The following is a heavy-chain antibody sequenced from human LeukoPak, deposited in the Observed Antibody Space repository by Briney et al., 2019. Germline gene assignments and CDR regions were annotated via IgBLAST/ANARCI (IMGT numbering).Heavy chain of an antibody. Sequence: GGSLRLSCEASGFNFTTYSVNWVRQAPGRGLEWVSYTSSTTGSKFYADSVKGRFTIPRDSAKNSVFLQMNSLRVEDTAIYYCARDRLGSLEHWGQGTLVTVSS. CDR3: ARDRLGSLEH. CDR2: TSSTTGSK. CDR1: GFNFTTYS. V-gene: IGHV3-48*01. J-gene: IGHJ1*01. D-gene: IGHD1-26*01.